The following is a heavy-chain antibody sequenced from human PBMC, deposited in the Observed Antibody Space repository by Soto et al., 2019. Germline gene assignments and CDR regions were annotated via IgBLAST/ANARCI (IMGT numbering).Heavy chain of an antibody. J-gene: IGHJ5*02. D-gene: IGHD3-10*01. CDR3: ASAMVRGVSWFDP. CDR2: IYYLGNT. V-gene: IGHV4-39*01. Sequence: PSETLSLTCTVSGGSISSSSSYWGWIRQPPGKGLEWVGSIYYLGNTYYNPSLGSRVTISVDTSKNQFSLKLSSVTAADTAVYYCASAMVRGVSWFDPWGQGTLVTVSS. CDR1: GGSISSSSSY.